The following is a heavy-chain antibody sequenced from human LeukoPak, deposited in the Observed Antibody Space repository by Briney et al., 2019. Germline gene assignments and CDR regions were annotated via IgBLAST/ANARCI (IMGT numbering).Heavy chain of an antibody. CDR2: INSDGSTR. CDR3: AAMAWG. CDR1: GFTFSNSW. V-gene: IGHV3-74*01. J-gene: IGHJ4*02. Sequence: GGSLRLSCAASGFTFSNSWMHWVRQAPGKGLVWASRINSDGSTRDYADSVRGRFTISRDNAKNTVYLQMNSLRAEDTAVYYCAAMAWGWGQGTLVTVSS. D-gene: IGHD1-26*01.